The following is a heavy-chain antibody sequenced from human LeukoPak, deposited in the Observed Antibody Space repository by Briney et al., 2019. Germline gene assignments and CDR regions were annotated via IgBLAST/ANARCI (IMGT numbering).Heavy chain of an antibody. CDR1: GGSISSYY. CDR2: IYYSGST. Sequence: PSETLSLTCTVSGGSISSYYWSWIRQSPGKGLEWIGYIYYSGSTNYNPSLKSRVTISVDTSKNQFSLKLSSVTAADTAVYYCARASYSYDINGWVPFDYWGQGTLVTVSS. J-gene: IGHJ4*02. D-gene: IGHD3-22*01. CDR3: ARASYSYDINGWVPFDY. V-gene: IGHV4-59*08.